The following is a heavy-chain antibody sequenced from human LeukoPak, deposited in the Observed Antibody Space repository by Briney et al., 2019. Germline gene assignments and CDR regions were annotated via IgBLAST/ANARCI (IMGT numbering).Heavy chain of an antibody. D-gene: IGHD5/OR15-5a*01. CDR2: ISNDETNK. Sequence: GGSLRLSCAASGFTFSNYALSWVRQAPGKGLEWVAVISNDETNKYYTDSVRGRFTISRDNSKNMVYLQMNSLRVEDTAVYYCAKEGQRGSYGVYDDYHWGQGTLVTVSS. CDR3: AKEGQRGSYGVYDDYH. V-gene: IGHV3-30*18. J-gene: IGHJ5*02. CDR1: GFTFSNYA.